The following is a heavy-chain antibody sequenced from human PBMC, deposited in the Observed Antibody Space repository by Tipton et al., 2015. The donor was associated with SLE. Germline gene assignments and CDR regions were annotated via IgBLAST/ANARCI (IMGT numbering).Heavy chain of an antibody. CDR1: GGSISSGGYS. J-gene: IGHJ5*02. CDR3: ALAAGRGNWFDP. Sequence: TLSLTCAVSGGSISSGGYSWSWIRQPPGKGLEWIGYIYHSGSTYYNPSLKSRVTISVDRSKNQFSLKLNSVTAADTAVYYCALAAGRGNWFDPWGQGTLVTVSS. CDR2: IYHSGST. D-gene: IGHD6-13*01. V-gene: IGHV4-30-2*01.